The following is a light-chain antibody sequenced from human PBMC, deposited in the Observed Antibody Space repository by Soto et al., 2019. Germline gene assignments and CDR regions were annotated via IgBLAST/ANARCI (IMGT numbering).Light chain of an antibody. V-gene: IGLV2-14*01. CDR2: DVS. Sequence: QSVLTQPASVSGSPGQSITISCTGTSSDVGGYNYVSWYQQHPGKAPKLMIYDVSNRPSGVSNRFSGSKSGNTASLTTSGLQVEDEADYYCSSYTSSSTLVFGTGTKVTVL. CDR3: SSYTSSSTLV. J-gene: IGLJ1*01. CDR1: SSDVGGYNY.